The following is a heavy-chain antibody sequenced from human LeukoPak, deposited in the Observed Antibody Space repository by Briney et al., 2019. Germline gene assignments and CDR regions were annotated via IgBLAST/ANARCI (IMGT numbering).Heavy chain of an antibody. CDR2: IYSGGST. CDR3: ARGSPTYSSSWYYFDY. V-gene: IGHV3-53*01. J-gene: IGHJ4*02. Sequence: GGSLRLSCAASGFTFSSYNMNWVRQAPGKGLEWVSVIYSGGSTYYADSVKGRFTISRDNSKNTLYLQMNSLRAEDTAVYYCARGSPTYSSSWYYFDYWGQGTLVTVSS. CDR1: GFTFSSYN. D-gene: IGHD6-13*01.